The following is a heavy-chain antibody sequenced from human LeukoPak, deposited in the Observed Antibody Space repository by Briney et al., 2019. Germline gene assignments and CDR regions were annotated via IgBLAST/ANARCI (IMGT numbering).Heavy chain of an antibody. D-gene: IGHD6-19*01. Sequence: ASVTVSCKASGYTFTGCYMHWVRQAPGQGLEWMGGFDPEDGETIYAQKFQGRVTMTEDTSTDTAYMELSSLRSEDTAVYYCVGLDFDYWGQGTLVTVSS. CDR1: GYTFTGCY. CDR2: FDPEDGET. J-gene: IGHJ4*02. CDR3: VGLDFDY. V-gene: IGHV1-24*01.